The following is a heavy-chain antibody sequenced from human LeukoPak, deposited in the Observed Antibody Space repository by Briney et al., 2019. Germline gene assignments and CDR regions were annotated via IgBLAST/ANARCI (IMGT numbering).Heavy chain of an antibody. CDR3: AREGGYSYGYGRAFDI. Sequence: GSLRLSCAASGFTFSSYAMSWVRQPPGKGLEWIGEIYHSGSTNYNPSLKSRVTISVDKSKNQFSLKLSSVTAADTAVYYCAREGGYSYGYGRAFDIWGQGTMVTVSS. CDR1: GFTFSSYAM. J-gene: IGHJ3*02. V-gene: IGHV4-4*02. CDR2: IYHSGST. D-gene: IGHD5-18*01.